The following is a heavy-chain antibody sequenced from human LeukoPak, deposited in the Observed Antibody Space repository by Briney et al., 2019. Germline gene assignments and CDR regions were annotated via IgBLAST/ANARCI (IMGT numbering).Heavy chain of an antibody. D-gene: IGHD1-26*01. CDR1: GFTFSKYS. CDR2: IRGSGSFI. CDR3: ARDRSGSYFHHGHPPLFDY. Sequence: GGSLRLSCVGSGFTFSKYSIKWVRQAPGKGLEWVSHIRGSGSFIYYADSVKGRFTISRDNAKNTLYLQMNSLRAEDTAVYYCARDRSGSYFHHGHPPLFDYWGQGTLVTVSS. V-gene: IGHV3-21*01. J-gene: IGHJ4*02.